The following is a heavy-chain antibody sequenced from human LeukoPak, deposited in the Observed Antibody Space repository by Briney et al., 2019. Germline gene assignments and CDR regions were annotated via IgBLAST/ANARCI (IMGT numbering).Heavy chain of an antibody. D-gene: IGHD3-22*01. V-gene: IGHV1-2*02. CDR1: GYTFTFYY. CDR2: INPNNGGT. Sequence: GASVTVSFKASGYTFTFYYMHWMRQAPGQGLEWMGWINPNNGGTNYAQKFQDRVTMTRDTSISTAYMELSRLRSDDTAVYYCARDQNYYDSSGYYGIDCWGQGTLVTVSS. J-gene: IGHJ4*02. CDR3: ARDQNYYDSSGYYGIDC.